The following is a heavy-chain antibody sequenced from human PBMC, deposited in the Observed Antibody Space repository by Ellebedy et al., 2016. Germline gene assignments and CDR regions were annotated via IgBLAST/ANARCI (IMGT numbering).Heavy chain of an antibody. Sequence: SETLSLXXDADDKSFRTFYWTWIRQFPGKGLEWVGESNHSGDTNYNPSLKGRVTISVHTSKKQFSLKLRSLTAADTAVYYCVRGYIKFDPWGQGTLVTVSS. J-gene: IGHJ5*02. V-gene: IGHV4-34*01. CDR2: SNHSGDT. CDR3: VRGYIKFDP. CDR1: DKSFRTFY. D-gene: IGHD4-11*01.